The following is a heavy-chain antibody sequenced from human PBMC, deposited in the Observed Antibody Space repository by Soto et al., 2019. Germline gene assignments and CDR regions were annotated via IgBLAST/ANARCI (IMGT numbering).Heavy chain of an antibody. CDR1: GGSVSSGSYY. V-gene: IGHV4-61*01. D-gene: IGHD4-17*01. CDR3: ARDSTVTTIYYYYGMDV. Sequence: KPSETLSLTCTVSGGSVSSGSYYWSWIRQPPGKGLEWIGYIYYSGSTNYNPSLKSRVTISVDTSKNQFSLKLSSVTAADTAVYYCARDSTVTTIYYYYGMDVWGQGTTVTVSS. CDR2: IYYSGST. J-gene: IGHJ6*02.